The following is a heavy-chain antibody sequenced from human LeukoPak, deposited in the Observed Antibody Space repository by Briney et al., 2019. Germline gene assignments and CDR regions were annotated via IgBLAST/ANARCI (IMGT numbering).Heavy chain of an antibody. CDR3: VIGRGWQPDY. D-gene: IGHD3-10*01. J-gene: IGHJ4*02. V-gene: IGHV4-59*11. CDR2: VHYSGST. Sequence: KASETLSLTCTVFGGSIGSHYYNWMRQPPGKGLEWIGLVHYSGSTNYNPSLKSRVSISADTSKNQFSLNLTSVTAADTAVYYCVIGRGWQPDYWGQGILVTVSS. CDR1: GGSIGSHY.